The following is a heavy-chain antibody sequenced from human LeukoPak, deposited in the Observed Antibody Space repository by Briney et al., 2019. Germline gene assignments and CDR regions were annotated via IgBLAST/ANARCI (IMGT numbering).Heavy chain of an antibody. D-gene: IGHD1-26*01. CDR1: GDSISSTTYY. CDR3: AREEMPGKFDY. V-gene: IGHV4-39*07. J-gene: IGHJ4*02. Sequence: SETLSLTCTVSGDSISSTTYYWGWIRQPPGKGLEWIGSIYSSGSTYYNPSLKSRVTVSADTSNNQVSLKLNSVTAADTAMYFCAREEMPGKFDYWGQGILVTVSS. CDR2: IYSSGST.